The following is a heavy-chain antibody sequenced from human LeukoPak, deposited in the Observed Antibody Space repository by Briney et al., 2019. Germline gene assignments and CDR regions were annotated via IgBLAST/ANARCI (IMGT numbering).Heavy chain of an antibody. D-gene: IGHD3-10*01. V-gene: IGHV7-4-1*02. Sequence: GASVKVSCKASGYTFTEYYIHWVRQAPGQGLEWMGWINTNTGNPTYAQGFTGRFVFSLDTSVSTAYLQISSLKAEDTAVYYCARTDLPNYMVRGVIMGASDFDYWGQGTLVTVSS. CDR2: INTNTGNP. CDR3: ARTDLPNYMVRGVIMGASDFDY. J-gene: IGHJ4*02. CDR1: GYTFTEYY.